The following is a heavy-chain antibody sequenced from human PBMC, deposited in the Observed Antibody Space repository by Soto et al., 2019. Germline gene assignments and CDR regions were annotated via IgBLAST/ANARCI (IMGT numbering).Heavy chain of an antibody. CDR3: ASSSIDDYSNPFDY. J-gene: IGHJ4*02. D-gene: IGHD4-4*01. CDR2: IWYDGSNK. V-gene: IGHV3-33*01. Sequence: QVQLVESGGGVVQPGRSLRLSCAASGFTFSSHGMHWVRQAPGKGLEWVAVIWYDGSNKYYADSVKGRFTISRDNSKNTLYLQMNSLRAEDTAVYYCASSSIDDYSNPFDYWGQGTLVTVSS. CDR1: GFTFSSHG.